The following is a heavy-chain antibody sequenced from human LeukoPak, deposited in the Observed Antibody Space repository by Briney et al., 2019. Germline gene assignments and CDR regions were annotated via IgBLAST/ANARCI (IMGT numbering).Heavy chain of an antibody. V-gene: IGHV1-2*02. CDR1: GYTPDY. CDR3: ARDAMSGWPFVDY. Sequence: ASVKVSCKASGYTPDYMPWLRQAPGQGLEWMGWMNLNSGGTNYAQKLQGRVTMTTDTSTSTAYMELRSLRSDDTAVYYCARDAMSGWPFVDYWGQGTLVTVSS. D-gene: IGHD6-19*01. CDR2: MNLNSGGT. J-gene: IGHJ4*02.